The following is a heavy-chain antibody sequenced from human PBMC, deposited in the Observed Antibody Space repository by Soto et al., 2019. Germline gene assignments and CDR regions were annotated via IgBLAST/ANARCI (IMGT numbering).Heavy chain of an antibody. J-gene: IGHJ4*02. CDR1: GYTFTSYG. V-gene: IGHV1-18*01. CDR3: AREGSGYYDSSGYSSSYYFDY. CDR2: ISAYNGNT. D-gene: IGHD3-22*01. Sequence: ASVKVSCKASGYTFTSYGISWVRQAPGQGLEWMGWISAYNGNTNYAQKLQDRVTMTTDTSTSTAYMELRSLRSDDTAVYYCAREGSGYYDSSGYSSSYYFDYWGQGTLVTVSS.